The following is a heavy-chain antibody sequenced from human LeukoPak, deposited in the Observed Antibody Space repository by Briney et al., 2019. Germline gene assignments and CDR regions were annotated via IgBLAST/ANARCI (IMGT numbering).Heavy chain of an antibody. Sequence: PGRSLRLSCAASGFTFSNYGMHWVRQAPGKGLEWVAVISYDGNNKYYADSVKGRFTISRDNSKDTLYLQMNSLRVEDTAVYYCARDCGSDCSQAFDIWGQGTMVTVSS. CDR3: ARDCGSDCSQAFDI. CDR1: GFTFSNYG. J-gene: IGHJ3*02. V-gene: IGHV3-30*03. CDR2: ISYDGNNK. D-gene: IGHD2-21*02.